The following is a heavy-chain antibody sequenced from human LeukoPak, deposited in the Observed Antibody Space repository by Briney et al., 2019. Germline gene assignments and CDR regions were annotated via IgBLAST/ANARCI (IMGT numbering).Heavy chain of an antibody. CDR3: AKGGKWDVTPFDY. Sequence: GGSLRLSCAASGFTFSSSAMSWVRQAPGKGLAWVSSISGSGGSIYYADSVKGRFTISRDNSKNTLYLQMNSLRAEDTAVYYCAKGGKWDVTPFDYWGQGTLVTVSP. CDR2: ISGSGGSI. CDR1: GFTFSSSA. V-gene: IGHV3-23*01. J-gene: IGHJ4*02. D-gene: IGHD1-26*01.